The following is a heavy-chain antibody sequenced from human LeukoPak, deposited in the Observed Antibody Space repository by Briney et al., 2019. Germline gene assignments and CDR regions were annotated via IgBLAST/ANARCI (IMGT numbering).Heavy chain of an antibody. CDR1: GFRFASSR. D-gene: IGHD2-15*01. V-gene: IGHV5-51*01. CDR2: IYPGDSDT. CDR3: ARDLAATKDAFDF. J-gene: IGHJ3*01. Sequence: GESLKISCQTSGFRFASSRIGWVRQTPGKGLEWMGIIYPGDSDTRYSPPFQGQVTISVDKSTNTAYLQWSSLKASDTAMYYCARDLAATKDAFDFWGQGTMVTVSS.